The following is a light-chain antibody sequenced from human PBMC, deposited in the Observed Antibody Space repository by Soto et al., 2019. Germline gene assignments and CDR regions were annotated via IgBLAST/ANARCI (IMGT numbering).Light chain of an antibody. J-gene: IGKJ2*01. V-gene: IGKV3-11*01. CDR1: QSVSRY. CDR2: DAS. CDR3: QQRSNWPPYT. Sequence: EIVLTQSPATLSLSPGERATLSCRASQSVSRYLAWYQQKPGQAPRLLIYDASNRATGIPARFSGSGSGTDFTLTISSLEPEDFAVYHCQQRSNWPPYTFGQGTKLEIK.